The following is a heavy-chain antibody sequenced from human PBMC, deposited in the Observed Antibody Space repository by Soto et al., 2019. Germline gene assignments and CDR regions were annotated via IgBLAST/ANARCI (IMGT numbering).Heavy chain of an antibody. D-gene: IGHD4-17*01. Sequence: PLGSLRLSCAPSAFTFSRYGMHWVYQATGKGLEWLAVTWYDGSNKYYAGSGKCRFTISRGYSKYKLYLQRYCPTAADTAVDYCATDRGVRCFDYWDQGTLGT. CDR3: ATDRGVRCFDY. V-gene: IGHV3-33*01. CDR2: TWYDGSNK. J-gene: IGHJ4*02. CDR1: AFTFSRYG.